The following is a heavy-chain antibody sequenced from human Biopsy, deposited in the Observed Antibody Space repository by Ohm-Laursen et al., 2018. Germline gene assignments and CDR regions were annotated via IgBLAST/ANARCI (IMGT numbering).Heavy chain of an antibody. V-gene: IGHV4-34*01. CDR3: ARFIVPSLHCSNGVCPIRWFDP. Sequence: TLSLTCSVYGGTYSGYYWSWIRQPPGKGLEWIGEVHHDGRANYNPSLKSRVTISGDMSKKQFSLKLSGVTAADTVVYYCARFIVPSLHCSNGVCPIRWFDPWGQGTLVTVFS. CDR2: VHHDGRA. CDR1: GGTYSGYY. J-gene: IGHJ5*02. D-gene: IGHD2-2*01.